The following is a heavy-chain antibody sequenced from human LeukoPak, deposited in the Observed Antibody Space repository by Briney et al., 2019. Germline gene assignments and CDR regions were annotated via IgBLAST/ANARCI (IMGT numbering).Heavy chain of an antibody. CDR1: GGSISSSSYY. Sequence: SETLSLTCTVSGGSISSSSYYWGWIRQPPGKGLEWIGSIYYSGSTYYNPSLKSRVTISVDTSKNQFSLKLSSVAAADTAVYYCARDPGYCSGGSCLDAFDIWGQGTMVTVSS. CDR2: IYYSGST. J-gene: IGHJ3*02. CDR3: ARDPGYCSGGSCLDAFDI. D-gene: IGHD2-15*01. V-gene: IGHV4-39*07.